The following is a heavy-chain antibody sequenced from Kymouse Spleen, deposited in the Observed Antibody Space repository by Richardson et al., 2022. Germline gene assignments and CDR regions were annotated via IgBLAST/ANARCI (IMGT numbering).Heavy chain of an antibody. V-gene: IGHV1-2*04. CDR2: INPNSGGT. J-gene: IGHJ6*02. CDR3: ARAYSNYDYYYYGMDV. D-gene: IGHD4-11,IGHD4-11*01. Sequence: QVQLVQSGAEVKKPGASVKVSCKASGYTFTGYYMHWVRQAPGQGLEWMGWINPNSGGTNYAQKFQGWVTMTRDTSISTAYMELSRLRSDDTAVYYCARAYSNYDYYYYGMDVWGQGTTVTVSS. CDR1: GYTFTGYY.